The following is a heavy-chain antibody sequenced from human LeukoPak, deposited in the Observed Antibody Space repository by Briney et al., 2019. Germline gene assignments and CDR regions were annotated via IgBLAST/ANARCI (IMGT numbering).Heavy chain of an antibody. CDR3: AELGITMIGGV. CDR1: GFTFISYG. D-gene: IGHD3-10*02. Sequence: GGSLRLSCAASGFTFISYGMHWVRQAPGKGLEWVAFIRYDGSHKYYVGSVKGRFTISGDNSKNTLYLQMNSLRAEDTAVYYCAELGITMIGGVWGKGTTVTISS. V-gene: IGHV3-30*02. J-gene: IGHJ6*04. CDR2: IRYDGSHK.